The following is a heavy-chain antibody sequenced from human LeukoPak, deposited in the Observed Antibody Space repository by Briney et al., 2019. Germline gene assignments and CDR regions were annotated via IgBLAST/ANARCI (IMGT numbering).Heavy chain of an antibody. CDR2: ISGSNHI. J-gene: IGHJ4*02. Sequence: GGSLRLSCAASGFTFSTYSMNWVRQAPGKGLEWVSSISGSNHIYYAASVKGRFIISRDNAKNSLYLQMNSLRAEDAAVYYCARDYEGYSSGQLIDYWGQGTLVTVSS. D-gene: IGHD3-22*01. CDR1: GFTFSTYS. CDR3: ARDYEGYSSGQLIDY. V-gene: IGHV3-21*06.